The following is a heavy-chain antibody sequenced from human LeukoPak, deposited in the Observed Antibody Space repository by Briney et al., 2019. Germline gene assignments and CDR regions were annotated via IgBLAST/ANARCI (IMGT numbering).Heavy chain of an antibody. J-gene: IGHJ4*02. CDR1: GFTFNTYG. D-gene: IGHD6-19*01. CDR2: INSDGRST. CDR3: ARDLSSSGWSFDY. V-gene: IGHV3-74*01. Sequence: GRSLRLSCAASGFTFNTYGMHWVRQAPGKGLVWVSRINSDGRSTNYADSMKGRFTISRDNAKNTLFLQMNSLRAEDAAVYYCARDLSSSGWSFDYWGQGTLVTVSS.